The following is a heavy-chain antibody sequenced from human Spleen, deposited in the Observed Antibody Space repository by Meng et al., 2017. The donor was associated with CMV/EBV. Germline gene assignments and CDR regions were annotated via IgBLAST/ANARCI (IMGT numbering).Heavy chain of an antibody. D-gene: IGHD3-22*01. V-gene: IGHV3-7*01. Sequence: CAASGFTFSSYWMSWVRQAPGKGLEWVANIKQDGSEKYYVDSVKGRFTISRDNAKNSLYLQMNSLRAEDTAVYYCARLDSSGYWLDYWGQGTLVTSPQ. CDR1: GFTFSSYW. CDR3: ARLDSSGYWLDY. CDR2: IKQDGSEK. J-gene: IGHJ4*02.